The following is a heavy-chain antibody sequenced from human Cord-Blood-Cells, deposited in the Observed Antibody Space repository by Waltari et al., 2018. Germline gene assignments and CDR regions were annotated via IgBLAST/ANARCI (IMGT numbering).Heavy chain of an antibody. D-gene: IGHD3-10*01. J-gene: IGHJ3*02. V-gene: IGHV3-21*01. CDR2: ISSSSSYI. CDR3: AREVRNYYGSGSYFMPDAFDI. Sequence: EVQLVESGGGLVKPGGSLRLSCAASGFTFSSYSMHWVRQAPGTGLEWVSSISSSSSYIYYADSVKGRFTISRDNAKNSLYLQMNSLRAEDTAVYYCAREVRNYYGSGSYFMPDAFDIWGQGTMVTVSS. CDR1: GFTFSSYS.